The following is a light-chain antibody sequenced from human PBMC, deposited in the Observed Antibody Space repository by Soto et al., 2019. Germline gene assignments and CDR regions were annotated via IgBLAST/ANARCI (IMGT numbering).Light chain of an antibody. CDR1: QDISNY. CDR3: QQYDNLPLT. CDR2: DAS. V-gene: IGKV1-33*01. J-gene: IGKJ5*01. Sequence: DIQMTQSPSSLSASVGDRVTITCQASQDISNYLNWYQQKPGKAPKLLIYDASNLETGVPSRFSGSGSGTDFTFTISNLQPEDIATYYCQQYDNLPLTFGGGTRLEIK.